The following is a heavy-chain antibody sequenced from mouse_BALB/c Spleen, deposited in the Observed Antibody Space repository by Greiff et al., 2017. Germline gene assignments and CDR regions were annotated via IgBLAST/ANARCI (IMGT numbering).Heavy chain of an antibody. J-gene: IGHJ3*01. Sequence: VQLKESGPELVKPGASMKISCKASGYSFTGYTMNWVKQSHGKNLEWIGLINPYNGDTFYNQKFKGKATLTVDKSSSTAHMELLSLTSEDSAVYYCGRGDYDVAWFAYWGQGTLVTVSA. CDR2: INPYNGDT. V-gene: IGHV1-37*01. CDR1: GYSFTGYT. D-gene: IGHD2-4*01. CDR3: GRGDYDVAWFAY.